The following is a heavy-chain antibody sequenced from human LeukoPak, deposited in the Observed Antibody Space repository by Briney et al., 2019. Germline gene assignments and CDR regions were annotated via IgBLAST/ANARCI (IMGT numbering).Heavy chain of an antibody. Sequence: SGGSLRLSCAASGFTFNNYAMSWVRQAPGKGLEWVSSISGSGASTYFADSVRGRSTISRDNSKNTVYLQMNSLRAEDTAVYYCAKDPTRWGMITFGGVIVDDAFDIWGQGTMVTVSS. CDR1: GFTFNNYA. CDR3: AKDPTRWGMITFGGVIVDDAFDI. J-gene: IGHJ3*02. V-gene: IGHV3-23*01. CDR2: ISGSGAST. D-gene: IGHD3-16*02.